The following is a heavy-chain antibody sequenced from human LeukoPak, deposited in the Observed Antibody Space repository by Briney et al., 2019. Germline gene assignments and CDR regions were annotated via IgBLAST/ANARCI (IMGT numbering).Heavy chain of an antibody. J-gene: IGHJ4*02. CDR3: ARGRLWGDY. CDR2: IYYSGST. D-gene: IGHD5-18*01. V-gene: IGHV4-59*12. CDR1: GGSISSYY. Sequence: SETLSLTCTVSGGSISSYYWSWIRQPPGKGLEWIGYIYYSGSTDYNPSLKSRVTILVDTSKNQFSLKLSSVTAADTAVYYCARGRLWGDYWGQGTLVTVSS.